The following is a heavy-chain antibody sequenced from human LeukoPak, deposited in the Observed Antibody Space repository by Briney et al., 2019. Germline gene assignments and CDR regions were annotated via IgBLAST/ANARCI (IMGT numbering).Heavy chain of an antibody. CDR2: INPNSGGT. J-gene: IGHJ4*02. V-gene: IGHV1-2*02. CDR1: GHTFTGYY. D-gene: IGHD2-2*01. CDR3: ARANALYCSSTSCLFDY. Sequence: ASVTVSCTASGHTFTGYYMHWVRQAPGQGLEWRAWINPNSGGTYYAQNFHDRITMTRDTSISTAYMELSRLRSDDTAIYYCARANALYCSSTSCLFDYWGQGTLVTVSS.